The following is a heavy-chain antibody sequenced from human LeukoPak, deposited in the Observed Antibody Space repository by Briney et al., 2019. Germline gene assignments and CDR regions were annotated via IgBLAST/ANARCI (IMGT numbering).Heavy chain of an antibody. CDR3: AKLRYLEYFDY. J-gene: IGHJ4*02. D-gene: IGHD1-1*01. Sequence: GGSLRLSCAASGFTFSSYAMSWVRQAPGKGLEWVSAISGSGGSTYYADSVKGRFTISRDTSKNTLCLQMNSLRAEDTAVYYCAKLRYLEYFDYWGQGTLVTVSS. V-gene: IGHV3-23*01. CDR1: GFTFSSYA. CDR2: ISGSGGST.